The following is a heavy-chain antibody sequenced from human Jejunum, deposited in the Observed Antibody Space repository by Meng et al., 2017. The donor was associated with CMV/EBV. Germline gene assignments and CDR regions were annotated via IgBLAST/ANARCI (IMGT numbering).Heavy chain of an antibody. J-gene: IGHJ4*02. CDR3: AREKSSCTSSTCYGVDS. Sequence: QVRLPESGPGLVKPSETLSLTCTVSDGSISSYYWSWIRQSAGKGLEWIGRIHTSGTTNYNPSLKSRVTLSLDTSKDQFSLKLTSVTAADTAVYYCAREKSSCTSSTCYGVDSWGQGTLVTVSS. CDR2: IHTSGTT. CDR1: DGSISSYY. V-gene: IGHV4-4*07. D-gene: IGHD2-2*01.